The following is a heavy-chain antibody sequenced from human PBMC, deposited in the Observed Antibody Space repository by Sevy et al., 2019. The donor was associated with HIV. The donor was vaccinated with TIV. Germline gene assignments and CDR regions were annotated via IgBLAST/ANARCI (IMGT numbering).Heavy chain of an antibody. CDR2: ISPHNGDT. CDR3: ARAYCSGGRCYSLAS. J-gene: IGHJ5*02. D-gene: IGHD2-15*01. V-gene: IGHV1-18*01. Sequence: ASVKVSCKVSGYTFNTYRIHWVRQAPGQGLEWMGWISPHNGDTNYAQRLQGRVTMLTDTSSSTAYMELKSLRSDDTAVYYRARAYCSGGRCYSLASWGQGTLVTVSS. CDR1: GYTFNTYR.